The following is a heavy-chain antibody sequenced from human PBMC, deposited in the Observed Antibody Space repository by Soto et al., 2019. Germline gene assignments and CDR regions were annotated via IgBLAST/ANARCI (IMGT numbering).Heavy chain of an antibody. CDR1: GGSLSGATYS. J-gene: IGHJ4*02. CDR2: IFPSGTT. V-gene: IGHV4-30-2*01. Sequence: KPSETLSLTCGVSGGSLSGATYSWNWIRQPPGKGLEWIGYIFPSGTTYYNPSLKSRVTISIDASKNQFSLSLRSLTAADTAVYYCARSREFDYWSQGTLVTVSS. CDR3: ARSREFDY.